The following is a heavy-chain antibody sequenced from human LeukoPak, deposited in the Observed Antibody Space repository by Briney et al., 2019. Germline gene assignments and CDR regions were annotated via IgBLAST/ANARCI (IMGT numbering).Heavy chain of an antibody. CDR1: GFTFTNNF. CDR2: IKQDGSET. J-gene: IGHJ4*01. Sequence: QPGGSLRLSCSASGFTFTNNFMSWVRQVPGKGLELVANIKQDGSETTYADSVRGRFTIFRDNAKDSVYLQMNSLRAEDSATYYCVREGFYFFDFWGQGTLVTVSS. V-gene: IGHV3-7*01. CDR3: VREGFYFFDF.